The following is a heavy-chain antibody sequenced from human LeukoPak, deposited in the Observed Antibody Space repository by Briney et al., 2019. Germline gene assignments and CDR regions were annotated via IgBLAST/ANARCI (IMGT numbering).Heavy chain of an antibody. CDR1: GYTFTSYY. V-gene: IGHV1-46*01. CDR2: INPSGGST. D-gene: IGHD3-22*01. J-gene: IGHJ3*02. Sequence: ASVKVSCKASGYTFTSYYMHWVRQAPGQGLEWMGIINPSGGSTSYAQKLQGRVTMTTDTSTSTAYMELRSLRSDDTAVYYCARDVIVVVTHSDAFDIWGQGTMVTVSS. CDR3: ARDVIVVVTHSDAFDI.